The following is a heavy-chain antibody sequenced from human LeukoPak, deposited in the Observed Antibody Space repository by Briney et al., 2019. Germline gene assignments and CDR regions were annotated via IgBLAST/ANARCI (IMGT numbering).Heavy chain of an antibody. V-gene: IGHV3-21*01. CDR1: GFTFSSYS. D-gene: IGHD3-10*01. J-gene: IGHJ4*02. CDR2: ISGTSSYI. Sequence: GGSLRLSCAASGFTFSSYSMNWVRQAPGKGLEWVSFISGTSSYIYYADSVKGRFTISRDNAKNSLYLQMNSLRAEDTAVYYCARGEYGSGSYHIDYWGQGTLVTVSS. CDR3: ARGEYGSGSYHIDY.